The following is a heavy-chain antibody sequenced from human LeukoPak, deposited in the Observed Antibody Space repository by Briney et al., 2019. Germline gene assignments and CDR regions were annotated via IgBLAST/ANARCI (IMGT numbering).Heavy chain of an antibody. CDR2: IKQDGSER. V-gene: IGHV3-7*01. J-gene: IGHJ4*02. D-gene: IGHD1-7*01. Sequence: GGSLRLSCAASGFTFSGFSMSWVRQSPTKGLEWVANIKQDGSERYYVDSVKGRFTISRDNAKNSLSLQMNNLRVEDTAVYYCARAGGHWHYVYWGQGTVVTVSS. CDR1: GFTFSGFS. CDR3: ARAGGHWHYVY.